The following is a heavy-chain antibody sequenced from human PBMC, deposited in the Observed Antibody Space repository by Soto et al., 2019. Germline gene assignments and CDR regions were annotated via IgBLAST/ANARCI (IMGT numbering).Heavy chain of an antibody. D-gene: IGHD6-13*01. CDR2: ISYSGST. Sequence: KTSETLSLTCTVSSDSISSYYWSWIRQSPGKRLEWIGYISYSGSTDYNPSLKSRVTISGDTSKNQFSLKVSSVTAADTAVYYCARGTSWQLPFDYWGQGTLVTVSS. CDR3: ARGTSWQLPFDY. V-gene: IGHV4-59*01. J-gene: IGHJ4*02. CDR1: SDSISSYY.